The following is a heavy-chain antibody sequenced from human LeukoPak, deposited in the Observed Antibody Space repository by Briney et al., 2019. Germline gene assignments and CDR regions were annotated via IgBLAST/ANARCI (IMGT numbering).Heavy chain of an antibody. CDR2: IYYSGNT. V-gene: IGHV4-59*12. D-gene: IGHD1-26*01. Sequence: SETLSLTCTVSGGSISSYYWSWIRQPPGKGLEWIGYIYYSGNTNYNPSLKSRVTISVDTSKNQFSLKLSSVTAADTAVYYCARVHAGSYGFWFDPWGQGTLVTVSS. CDR3: ARVHAGSYGFWFDP. J-gene: IGHJ5*02. CDR1: GGSISSYY.